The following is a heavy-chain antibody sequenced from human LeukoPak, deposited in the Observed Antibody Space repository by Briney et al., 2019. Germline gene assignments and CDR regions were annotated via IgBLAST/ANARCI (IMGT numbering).Heavy chain of an antibody. CDR2: INTNTGNP. D-gene: IGHD5-18*01. V-gene: IGHV7-4-1*02. CDR1: GYTFTSYY. CDR3: ARGQRGYSYDSSDY. J-gene: IGHJ4*02. Sequence: ASVKVSCKASGYTFTSYYIHWVRQAPGQGLEWMGWINTNTGNPTYAQGFTGRFVFSLDTSVSTAYLQISSLKAEDTAVYYCARGQRGYSYDSSDYWGQGTLVTVSS.